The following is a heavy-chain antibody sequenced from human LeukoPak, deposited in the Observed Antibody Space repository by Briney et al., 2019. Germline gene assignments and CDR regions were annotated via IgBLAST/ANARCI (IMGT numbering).Heavy chain of an antibody. CDR2: IYSGGST. CDR3: ARDGVAPGAPSNYYYYYGMDV. J-gene: IGHJ6*02. Sequence: PGGSLRLSCAASGFTFSNYWMHWVRQAPGKGLEWVSVIYSGGSTYYADSVKGRFTISRDNSKNKLYLQMNSLRAEDTAVYYCARDGVAPGAPSNYYYYYGMDVWGQGTTVTVSS. CDR1: GFTFSNYW. D-gene: IGHD1-26*01. V-gene: IGHV3-53*01.